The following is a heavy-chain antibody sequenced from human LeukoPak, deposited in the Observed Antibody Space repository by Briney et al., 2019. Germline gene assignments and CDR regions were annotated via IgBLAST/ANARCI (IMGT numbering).Heavy chain of an antibody. CDR3: ARGTMATITDY. CDR1: GYTFTSYY. J-gene: IGHJ4*02. CDR2: INPSGGST. V-gene: IGHV1-46*01. Sequence: ASVTVSCKASGYTFTSYYKHWVRQASGQGLEWMGIINPSGGSTSYVQKFQGRVTMTRDTSTGTVYMELSSLRSEDTAVYYCARGTMATITDYWGRGTLVTVSS. D-gene: IGHD5-24*01.